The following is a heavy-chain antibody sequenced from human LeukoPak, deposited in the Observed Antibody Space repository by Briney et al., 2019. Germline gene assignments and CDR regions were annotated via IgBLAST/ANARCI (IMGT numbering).Heavy chain of an antibody. D-gene: IGHD1-26*01. CDR2: ISNKGGST. J-gene: IGHJ4*02. CDR3: VKSGTWADFDS. CDR1: GFTFSSYG. V-gene: IGHV3-64D*09. Sequence: VGSLRLSCSASGFTFSSYGMHCVRQAPGKGLEYVSGISNKGGSTYYADSVKGRFTISRDNPKNTLHLQMSSLRADDTAVYYCVKSGTWADFDSWGQGTLVTVSS.